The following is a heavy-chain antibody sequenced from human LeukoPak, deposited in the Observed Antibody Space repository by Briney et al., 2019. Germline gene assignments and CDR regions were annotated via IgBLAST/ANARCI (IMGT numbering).Heavy chain of an antibody. CDR1: GGSFSGYY. J-gene: IGHJ4*02. Sequence: PSETLSLTCAVYGGSFSGYYWGWIRQPPGKGLEWIGEINHSGSTNYNPSLKSRVTISIDTSKNQFSLNLSSVTAADTAVYYCARVYFGSGTYYGFDYWGQGTLVTVSS. CDR2: INHSGST. CDR3: ARVYFGSGTYYGFDY. V-gene: IGHV4-34*01. D-gene: IGHD3-10*01.